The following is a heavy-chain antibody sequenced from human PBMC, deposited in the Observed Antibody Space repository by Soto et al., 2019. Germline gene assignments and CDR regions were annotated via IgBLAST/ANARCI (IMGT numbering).Heavy chain of an antibody. CDR2: IYYSGST. V-gene: IGHV4-39*01. Sequence: QLQLQESGPGLVKPSGTLSLTGTVSGGSISSSSYYWGWIRQPPGKGLEWIGSIYYSGSTYYNPSLKSRVTISVDTSKNQFSLKLSSVTAADAAVYYCARHTTVTTPFDYWGQGTLVTVSS. D-gene: IGHD4-17*01. CDR1: GGSISSSSYY. CDR3: ARHTTVTTPFDY. J-gene: IGHJ4*02.